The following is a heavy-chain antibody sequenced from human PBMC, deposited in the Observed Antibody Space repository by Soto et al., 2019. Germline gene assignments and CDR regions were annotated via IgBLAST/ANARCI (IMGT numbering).Heavy chain of an antibody. V-gene: IGHV1-69*12. CDR2: IIPIFGTA. J-gene: IGHJ6*02. D-gene: IGHD6-13*01. CDR1: GGTFSSYA. CDR3: ARGYSSSWPLSTYYYYGMDV. Sequence: QVQLVQSGAEVKKPGSSVKVSCKASGGTFSSYAISWVRQAPGQGLEWMGGIIPIFGTANYAQKFQGRVTITADESTSKAYMELSSLRSEDTAVYYCARGYSSSWPLSTYYYYGMDVWGQGTTVTVS.